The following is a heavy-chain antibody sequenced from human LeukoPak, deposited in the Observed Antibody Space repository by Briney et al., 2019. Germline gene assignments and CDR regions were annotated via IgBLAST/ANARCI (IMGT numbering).Heavy chain of an antibody. Sequence: SETLSLTCTVSGGSISSYYWSWIRQPPGKGLEWIGYIYYSGSTNYNPSLKSRVTISVDTSKNQFSLKLSSVTAADTAVYYCARARQSGKILTTTDNAFDIWGQGTMVTVSS. V-gene: IGHV4-59*01. CDR1: GGSISSYY. D-gene: IGHD3-9*01. CDR3: ARARQSGKILTTTDNAFDI. CDR2: IYYSGST. J-gene: IGHJ3*02.